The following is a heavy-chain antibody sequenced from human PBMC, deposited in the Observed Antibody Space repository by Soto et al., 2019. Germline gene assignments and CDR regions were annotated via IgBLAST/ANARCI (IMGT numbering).Heavy chain of an antibody. CDR3: AGRTGIHLYVMDV. CDR1: GYSFTSYW. J-gene: IGHJ6*02. CDR2: IDPSDSYT. D-gene: IGHD7-27*01. V-gene: IGHV5-10-1*01. Sequence: LGESLKISCKGSGYSFTSYWISWVRQMPGKGLEWMGRIDPSDSYTNYSPSFQGHVTISADKSISTAYLQWSSLKASDTAMYYCAGRTGIHLYVMDVWGQGTTVTVSS.